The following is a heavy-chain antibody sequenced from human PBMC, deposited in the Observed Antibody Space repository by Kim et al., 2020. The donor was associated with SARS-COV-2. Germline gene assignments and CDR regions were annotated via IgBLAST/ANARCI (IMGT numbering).Heavy chain of an antibody. J-gene: IGHJ4*02. CDR3: ATVARSTVTTGG. D-gene: IGHD4-17*01. CDR2: ISSSSSYI. V-gene: IGHV3-21*01. CDR1: GFTFSSYS. Sequence: GGSLRPSSAASGFTFSSYSMNWVRQAPGKGLEWVSSISSSSSYIYYADSVKGRFTISRDNAKNSLYLQMNSLRAEDTAVYYCATVARSTVTTGGWGQGTLVTVSS.